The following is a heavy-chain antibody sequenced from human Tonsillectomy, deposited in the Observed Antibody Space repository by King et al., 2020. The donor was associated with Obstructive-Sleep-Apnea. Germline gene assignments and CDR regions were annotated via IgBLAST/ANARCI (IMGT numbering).Heavy chain of an antibody. CDR2: ISYDGSNQ. Sequence: VQLVESGGGVVQPGRSLRLSCAASGFTFSSYAMHWVRQAPGKGLEWVAIISYDGSNQFYADSVKGRFAISRDNSKNTLYLQMNSLRAEDTAVYYCARDFGGKRYYPEYFQHWGQGTLVTVSS. V-gene: IGHV3-30*09. J-gene: IGHJ1*01. CDR1: GFTFSSYA. CDR3: ARDFGGKRYYPEYFQH. D-gene: IGHD3-16*01.